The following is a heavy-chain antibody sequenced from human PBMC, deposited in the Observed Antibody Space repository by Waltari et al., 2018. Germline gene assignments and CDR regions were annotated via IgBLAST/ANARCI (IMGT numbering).Heavy chain of an antibody. CDR2: INPNSGGT. J-gene: IGHJ4*02. CDR1: GYTFTGYY. D-gene: IGHD3-3*01. V-gene: IGHV1-2*02. CDR3: ARGDFVTIFGVVMGVDRY. Sequence: QVQLVQSGAEVKKPGASVKVSCKASGYTFTGYYMHWVRQAPGQGIEWMGWINPNSGGTNYAQKFQGRVTMTRDTSISTAYMELSRLRSDDTAVYYCARGDFVTIFGVVMGVDRYWGQGTLVTVSS.